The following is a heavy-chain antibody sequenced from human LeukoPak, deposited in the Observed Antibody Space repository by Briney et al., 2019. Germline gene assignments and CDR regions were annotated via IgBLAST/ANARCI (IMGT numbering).Heavy chain of an antibody. CDR3: ARDINGDYAFDY. J-gene: IGHJ4*02. Sequence: PGGSLRLSCTASGFTFDDYGMSWVRQAPGKGLEWVSGINWNGGSTGYADSVKGRFTISRDNAKNSLYLQMNSLRAEDTALYYCARDINGDYAFDYWGQGTLATVSS. V-gene: IGHV3-20*04. D-gene: IGHD4-17*01. CDR2: INWNGGST. CDR1: GFTFDDYG.